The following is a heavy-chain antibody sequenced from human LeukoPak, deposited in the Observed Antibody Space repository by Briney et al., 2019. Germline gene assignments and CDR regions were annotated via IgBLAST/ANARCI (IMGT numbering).Heavy chain of an antibody. CDR1: GYTFTSYY. CDR2: IIPIFGTA. CDR3: ARGVAAAGRPGDWFDP. D-gene: IGHD6-13*01. V-gene: IGHV1-69*13. Sequence: SVKVSCKASGYTFTSYYMHWVRQAPGQGLEWMGGIIPIFGTANYAQKFQGRVTITADESTSTAYMELSSLRSEDTAVYYCARGVAAAGRPGDWFDPWGQGTLVTVSS. J-gene: IGHJ5*02.